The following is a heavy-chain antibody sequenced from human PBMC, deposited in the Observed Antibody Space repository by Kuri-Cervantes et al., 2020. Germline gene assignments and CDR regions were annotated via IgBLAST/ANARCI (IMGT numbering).Heavy chain of an antibody. D-gene: IGHD2-2*01. Sequence: GGSLRLSCAASGFTFSDYYMSWIRQAPGKGLEWVSYISSSGSTIYYADSVKGRFTISRDNAKNSLYLQMNSLRAEDTAVYYCARGKWGYCSSTSCSPYYYYGMDVWGQGTTVTVSS. CDR1: GFTFSDYY. CDR2: ISSSGSTI. J-gene: IGHJ6*02. V-gene: IGHV3-11*04. CDR3: ARGKWGYCSSTSCSPYYYYGMDV.